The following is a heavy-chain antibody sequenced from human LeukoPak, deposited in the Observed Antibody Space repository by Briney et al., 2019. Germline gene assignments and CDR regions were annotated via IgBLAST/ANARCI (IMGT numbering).Heavy chain of an antibody. D-gene: IGHD4-17*01. CDR2: ISGSGGST. CDR1: GFTFSSYA. CDR3: ARGSRYGDYPYYCDF. V-gene: IGHV3-23*01. J-gene: IGHJ4*02. Sequence: GGSLRLSCAASGFTFSSYAMSWVRQAPGKGLEWVSAISGSGGSTYYSASVKGRFTISRDNSKNTVLLQMNNLRLEDAAVYYCARGSRYGDYPYYCDFWGQGTLVTVSS.